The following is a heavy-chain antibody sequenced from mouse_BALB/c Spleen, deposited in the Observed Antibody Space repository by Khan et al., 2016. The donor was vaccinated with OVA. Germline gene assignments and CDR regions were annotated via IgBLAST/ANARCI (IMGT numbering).Heavy chain of an antibody. J-gene: IGHJ2*01. CDR3: ARSVTITTVVATDFDY. Sequence: EVQLQESGPGLVNPSQSLSLTCTVTGYSITSDYAWNWIRQFPGNKLEWMGYISYSGRTSYNPSLKSRISITRDTSKNQSFLQLNSVTTADTATYFCARSVTITTVVATDFDYWGQGTTLTVSS. CDR2: ISYSGRT. D-gene: IGHD1-1*01. CDR1: GYSITSDYA. V-gene: IGHV3-2*02.